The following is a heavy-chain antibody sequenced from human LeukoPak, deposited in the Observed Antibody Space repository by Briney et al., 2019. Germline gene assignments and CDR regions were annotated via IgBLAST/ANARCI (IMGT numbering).Heavy chain of an antibody. Sequence: PGGSLRLSCAASGFPFRSYWMHWVRQAPGMGLGWVARIDNDAYSSVYADSVKGRFTISRDNSKNTMFLQMNRLRDEDTAVYYCARDLVWGSYRDLDYWGQGTLVTVSS. CDR1: GFPFRSYW. J-gene: IGHJ4*02. CDR2: IDNDAYSS. CDR3: ARDLVWGSYRDLDY. V-gene: IGHV3-74*01. D-gene: IGHD3-16*02.